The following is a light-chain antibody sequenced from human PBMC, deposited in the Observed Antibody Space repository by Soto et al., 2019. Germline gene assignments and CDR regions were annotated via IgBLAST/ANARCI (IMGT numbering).Light chain of an antibody. CDR2: DAS. V-gene: IGKV3-11*01. CDR1: QSLSSY. CDR3: QQRRNWL. Sequence: IVLTQSPATLSLSPGERATLSCRASQSLSSYLAWYQQKPGQAPRLLIYDASNRASGIPVRFSGSGSGTDFTLTISSLEPEDSAVYYCQQRRNWLFGQGTKVEIK. J-gene: IGKJ2*01.